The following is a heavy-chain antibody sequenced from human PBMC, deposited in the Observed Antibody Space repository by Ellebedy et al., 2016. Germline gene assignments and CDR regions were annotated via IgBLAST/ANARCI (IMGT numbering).Heavy chain of an antibody. CDR2: ISAYNVNT. V-gene: IGHV1-18*01. CDR1: GYTFTSYA. Sequence: ASVKVSCKASGYTFTSYAMHWVRQTPGQRLEWMGWISAYNVNTNYAQKLQGRVTMTTDTSTSTAYMELRSLRSEDTAVYYCARGGQYYDSSGYLNMAFDIWGQGTMVTVSS. CDR3: ARGGQYYDSSGYLNMAFDI. D-gene: IGHD3-22*01. J-gene: IGHJ3*02.